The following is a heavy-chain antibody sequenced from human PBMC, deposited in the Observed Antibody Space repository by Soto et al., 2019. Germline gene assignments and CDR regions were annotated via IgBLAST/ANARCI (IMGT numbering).Heavy chain of an antibody. V-gene: IGHV3-48*02. J-gene: IGHJ1*01. D-gene: IGHD1-26*01. Sequence: EVQLVESGGALVQPGGSLRLSCAASGFTFRSYSMNWVRQSPGKGLEWVSYIRRSSETMRYADSVKGRFTISRGDGKNSVYLQMNSLRDEDTAVYYCATDTLSGWGLHYWGQGILVTVSS. CDR3: ATDTLSGWGLHY. CDR2: IRRSSETM. CDR1: GFTFRSYS.